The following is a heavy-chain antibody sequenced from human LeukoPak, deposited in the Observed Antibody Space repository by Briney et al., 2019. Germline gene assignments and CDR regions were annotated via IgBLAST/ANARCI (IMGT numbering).Heavy chain of an antibody. V-gene: IGHV4-59*08. CDR2: IYYTGST. D-gene: IGHD2-15*01. CDR3: ARTYCSGGSCHFDY. Sequence: PSETLSLTCTVSGGSITSYYWSWIRQPPGKGLEWTGYIYYTGSTNCNPSLKSRVTISVDTSKNQFSLKLSSVTAADTAVYYCARTYCSGGSCHFDYWGQGTLVTVSS. J-gene: IGHJ4*02. CDR1: GGSITSYY.